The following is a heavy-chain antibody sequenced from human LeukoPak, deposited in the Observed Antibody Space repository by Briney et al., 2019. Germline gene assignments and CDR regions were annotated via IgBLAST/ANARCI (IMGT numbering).Heavy chain of an antibody. J-gene: IGHJ4*02. CDR1: GGSFSGYY. V-gene: IGHV4-34*01. CDR2: INHSGST. CDR3: ARAQVVAASFFDY. D-gene: IGHD2-15*01. Sequence: PSETLSLTCAVYGGSFSGYYWSWIRQPPGKGLEWIGEINHSGSTNYNPSLKSRVTISVDTSKNQFSLKLSSVTAADTAVYYCARAQVVAASFFDYWGQGTLVTVSS.